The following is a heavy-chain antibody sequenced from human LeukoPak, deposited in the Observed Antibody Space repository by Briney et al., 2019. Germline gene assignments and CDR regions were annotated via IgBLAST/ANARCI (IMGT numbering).Heavy chain of an antibody. CDR1: GYTFTSYD. Sequence: ASVKVSCKASGYTFTSYDINWVRQATGQGLEWMGWMNPNSGNTGYAQKFQGRVTMTRNTSIGTAYMELSSLRSEDTAVYYCAREIMSVMVRGSGYYYYYGMDVWGQGTTVTVSS. D-gene: IGHD3-10*01. V-gene: IGHV1-8*01. CDR2: MNPNSGNT. CDR3: AREIMSVMVRGSGYYYYYGMDV. J-gene: IGHJ6*02.